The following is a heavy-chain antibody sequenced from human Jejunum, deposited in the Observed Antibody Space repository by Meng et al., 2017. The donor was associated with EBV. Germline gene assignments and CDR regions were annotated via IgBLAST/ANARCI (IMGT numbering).Heavy chain of an antibody. Sequence: QRQGPGPRLGKPSGTLSLTGVVSGGSISDNDWWSVVRQPPGKGLEWLGEIYHGGGTNYNPSLESRVTISVDKSKNQFSLKLNSVTVADTAVYYCAGNGYYALEYWGPGILVTVSS. V-gene: IGHV4-4*02. CDR2: IYHGGGT. J-gene: IGHJ4*02. CDR3: AGNGYYALEY. D-gene: IGHD3-22*01. CDR1: GGSISDNDW.